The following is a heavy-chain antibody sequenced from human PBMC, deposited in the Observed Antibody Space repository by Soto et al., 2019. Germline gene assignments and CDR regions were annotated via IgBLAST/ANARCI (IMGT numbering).Heavy chain of an antibody. Sequence: GGSLRLSCAASGFTVSSNYMSWVRQAPGKGLEWVSVIYSGGSTYYADSVKGRFTISRDNSKNTLYLQMNSLRAEDTAVYYCAAGIFGVPYYYYYMDVWGKGTTVTVSS. V-gene: IGHV3-66*01. D-gene: IGHD3-3*01. J-gene: IGHJ6*03. CDR3: AAGIFGVPYYYYYMDV. CDR2: IYSGGST. CDR1: GFTVSSNY.